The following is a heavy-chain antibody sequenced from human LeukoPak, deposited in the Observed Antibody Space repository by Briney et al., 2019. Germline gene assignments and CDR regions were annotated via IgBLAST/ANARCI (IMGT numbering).Heavy chain of an antibody. CDR2: IHNSGRT. CDR1: GGSVSSYY. Sequence: SETLSLTCSVSGGSVSSYYWSWIRQSPGKGLEWIGYIHNSGRTNYNPSLKSRITGFVDTSKNQVSLMLSSVTAEDTVVYYCARHGTISSESYFDYWGQGALVTVSS. D-gene: IGHD1-14*01. J-gene: IGHJ4*02. CDR3: ARHGTISSESYFDY. V-gene: IGHV4-59*08.